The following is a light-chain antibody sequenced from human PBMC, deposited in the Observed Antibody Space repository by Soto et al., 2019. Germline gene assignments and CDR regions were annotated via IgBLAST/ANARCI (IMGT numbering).Light chain of an antibody. J-gene: IGKJ2*01. Sequence: DIQMTQSPSTLSASVGDRVTITCRASQSISTYLAWYQQKPGKAPKLLIYDASRLESGVPSRFSGCGSGTEFALTVSSLQPDDFATYYCQQYNAYPPYTFGQGTKLEIK. CDR3: QQYNAYPPYT. V-gene: IGKV1-5*01. CDR2: DAS. CDR1: QSISTY.